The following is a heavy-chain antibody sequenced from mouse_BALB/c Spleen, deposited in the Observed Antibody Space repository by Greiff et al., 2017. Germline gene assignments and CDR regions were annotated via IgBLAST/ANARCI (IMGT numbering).Heavy chain of an antibody. J-gene: IGHJ4*01. Sequence: EVQLMESGPDLVTPGGSLKLSCAASGFSFTSYGMSWVRQHPDKRLEWFGTISSGGSSTYYPDSVKGRFTISRDKAKNTLYLQMSSLKSEDTAMYYCARLADRSSAYAMDYWGQGTSVTVSS. V-gene: IGHV5-6*01. CDR1: GFSFTSYG. CDR2: ISSGGSST. CDR3: ARLADRSSAYAMDY. D-gene: IGHD1-1*01.